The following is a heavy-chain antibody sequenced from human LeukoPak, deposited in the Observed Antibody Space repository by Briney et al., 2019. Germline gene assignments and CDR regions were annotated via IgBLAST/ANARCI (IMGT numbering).Heavy chain of an antibody. V-gene: IGHV4-61*02. CDR2: IYTSGST. CDR3: ASFYCSGGSCYQYYSYYYMDV. CDR1: GNSISSSDYY. J-gene: IGHJ6*03. D-gene: IGHD2-15*01. Sequence: SQTLSLTCTVSGNSISSSDYYWSWIRQPAGKGLEWIGRIYTSGSTTYNPSLKSRVTISGDTSKNQFSLRLNSVTAADTAVYYCASFYCSGGSCYQYYSYYYMDVWGKGTTVTISS.